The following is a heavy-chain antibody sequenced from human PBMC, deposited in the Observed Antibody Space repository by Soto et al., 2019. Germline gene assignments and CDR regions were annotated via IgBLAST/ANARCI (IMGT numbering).Heavy chain of an antibody. Sequence: PGGSLRLSCAASGFTFSSYWMHWVRQGPGKGLVWVSSINSDGSSTTYADSVKGRFTISRDNAKNTLYLQMNSLRAEDTAVYYCARGGYCSNGVCYTSYYGFDVWGQGTTVTVS. D-gene: IGHD2-8*01. CDR1: GFTFSSYW. CDR2: INSDGSST. CDR3: ARGGYCSNGVCYTSYYGFDV. V-gene: IGHV3-74*01. J-gene: IGHJ6*02.